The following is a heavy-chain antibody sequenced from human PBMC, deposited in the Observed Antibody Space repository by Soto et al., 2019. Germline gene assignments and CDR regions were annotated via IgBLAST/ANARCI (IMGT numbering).Heavy chain of an antibody. J-gene: IGHJ4*02. D-gene: IGHD5-18*01. CDR3: ARLFSSRNHGYSYGAVDY. V-gene: IGHV1-69*13. CDR2: IIPIFGTA. CDR1: GGTFSSYA. Sequence: SVKVSCKASGGTFSSYAISWVRQAPGQGLEWMGGIIPIFGTANYAQKFQGRVTITADESTSTAYMELSSLRSEDTAVYYCARLFSSRNHGYSYGAVDYWGQGTLVTVSS.